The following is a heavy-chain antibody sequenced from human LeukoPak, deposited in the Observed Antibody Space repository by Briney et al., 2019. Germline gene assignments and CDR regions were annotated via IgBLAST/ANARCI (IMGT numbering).Heavy chain of an antibody. CDR3: ARSKSSSWYFDY. D-gene: IGHD6-13*01. Sequence: ETLSLTCAVSGYPISSGYYWGWIRQPPGKGLEWIGSIYHSGSTYYNPSLMSRVTISVDTSKNQFSLRLSSVTAADTAVYYCARSKSSSWYFDYWGQGTLVPVSS. CDR2: IYHSGST. V-gene: IGHV4-38-2*01. J-gene: IGHJ4*02. CDR1: GYPISSGYY.